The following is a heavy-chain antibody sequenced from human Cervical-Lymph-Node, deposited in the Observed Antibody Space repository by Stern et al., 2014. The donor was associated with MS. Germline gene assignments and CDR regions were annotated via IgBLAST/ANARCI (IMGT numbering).Heavy chain of an antibody. CDR3: ARGPRITIFGVVSWFDP. Sequence: VQLVESGGGLVQPGGSLRLSCAASGFTFSSYWMHWVRQAPGKGLVWVSRLNSDGSSTSYADSVKGRFTISRDNAKNTLYLQMNSLRAEDTAVYYCARGPRITIFGVVSWFDPWGQGTLVTVSS. V-gene: IGHV3-74*01. CDR2: LNSDGSST. J-gene: IGHJ5*02. CDR1: GFTFSSYW. D-gene: IGHD3-3*01.